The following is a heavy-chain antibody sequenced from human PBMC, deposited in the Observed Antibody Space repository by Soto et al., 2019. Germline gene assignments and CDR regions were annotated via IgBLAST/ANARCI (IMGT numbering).Heavy chain of an antibody. CDR2: ISGSGGST. V-gene: IGHV3-23*01. CDR1: GFTFSSYA. J-gene: IGHJ6*03. D-gene: IGHD3-3*01. CDR3: ANDFCSGYSQIDYYYMDF. Sequence: PGGSLRLSCAASGFTFSSYAMSWVRQAPGKGLEWVSAISGSGGSTYYADSVKGRFTISRDNSKNTLYLQMNSLRAEDTAVYYCANDFCSGYSQIDYYYMDFWGKGPSVTVSS.